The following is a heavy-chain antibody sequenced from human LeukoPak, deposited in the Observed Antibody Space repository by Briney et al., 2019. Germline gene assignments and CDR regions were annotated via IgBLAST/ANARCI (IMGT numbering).Heavy chain of an antibody. Sequence: GGSLRLSCAAPGFTFSSYAMSWVRQAPETGLEWVSHICVRGGRTFYADSVRGRFTISRGNFKNTLYLQMNSLRAEDSAVYYCAKVYYGGSWSPLPFDPWGQGTLVTVSS. CDR1: GFTFSSYA. J-gene: IGHJ5*02. V-gene: IGHV3-23*01. CDR3: AKVYYGGSWSPLPFDP. CDR2: ICVRGGRT. D-gene: IGHD3-16*01.